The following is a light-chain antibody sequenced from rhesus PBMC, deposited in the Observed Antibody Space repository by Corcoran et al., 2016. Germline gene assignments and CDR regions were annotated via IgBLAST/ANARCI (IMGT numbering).Light chain of an antibody. CDR2: KAS. CDR3: QQRNSYPLT. Sequence: DIQMTQSPSSLSASVGDRVTITCRASQGISSYLAWYQQKPGKVPKLLNEKASTLQSGVPSRFSGSGSGTDFTLTISSLQPEDFATYYCQQRNSYPLTFGGGTKVEIK. CDR1: QGISSY. J-gene: IGKJ4*01. V-gene: IGKV1-25*01.